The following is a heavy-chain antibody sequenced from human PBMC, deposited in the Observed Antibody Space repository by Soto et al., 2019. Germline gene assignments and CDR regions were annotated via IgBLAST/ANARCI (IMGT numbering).Heavy chain of an antibody. CDR1: GGTFSSYA. J-gene: IGHJ4*02. V-gene: IGHV1-69*01. CDR2: IIPIFGTA. D-gene: IGHD2-15*01. CDR3: ARPPAYYSGGSCYLDY. Sequence: QVQLVQSGAEVKKPGSSVKVSCTASGGTFSSYAISWVRQAPGQGLEWMGGIIPIFGTANYAQKFQGRVTITADESTSIADRELGSLRSEDTAVYYCARPPAYYSGGSCYLDYWGQGTLVTVSS.